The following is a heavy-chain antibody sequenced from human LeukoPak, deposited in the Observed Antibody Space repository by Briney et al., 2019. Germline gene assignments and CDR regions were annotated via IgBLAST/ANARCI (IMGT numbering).Heavy chain of an antibody. CDR2: IYYSGST. J-gene: IGHJ3*02. D-gene: IGHD3-10*01. CDR3: ARERGYYGSGSYSGAFDI. Sequence: SETLSLTCTVSGGSISSYYWSWIRQPPGKGLEWIGYIYYSGSTNYNPSLKSRVTISVDTSKNQFSLKLSPVTAADTAVYYCARERGYYGSGSYSGAFDIWGQGTMVTVSS. V-gene: IGHV4-59*12. CDR1: GGSISSYY.